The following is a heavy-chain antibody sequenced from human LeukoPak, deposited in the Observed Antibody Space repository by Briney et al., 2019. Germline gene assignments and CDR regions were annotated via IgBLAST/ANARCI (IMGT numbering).Heavy chain of an antibody. CDR2: IYTSGST. Sequence: SQTLSLTCTVSGGSVNSGNYYWTWIRQPAGKRLEWIGRIYTSGSTNYNPSLKSRVTISIDAPKNQFSLRLSSVTAADTAVYYCARSVLTFDIWGQGTMVTVSS. CDR1: GGSVNSGNYY. V-gene: IGHV4-61*02. CDR3: ARSVLTFDI. J-gene: IGHJ3*02. D-gene: IGHD6-6*01.